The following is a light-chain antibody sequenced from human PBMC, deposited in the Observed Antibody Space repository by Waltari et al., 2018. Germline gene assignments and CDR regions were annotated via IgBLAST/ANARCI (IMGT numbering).Light chain of an antibody. J-gene: IGKJ1*01. CDR3: MQSLQALWT. CDR1: QSLLHRNGYNY. CDR2: LGS. V-gene: IGKV2-28*01. Sequence: DIVMTQSPLSLPVTPGEPASIACRSSQSLLHRNGYNYLDWYLQKPGQSPQLLINLGSNRASGVPDRFSGSGSGTDFTLKISRVEAEDVGVYYCMQSLQALWTFGPGTKVEIK.